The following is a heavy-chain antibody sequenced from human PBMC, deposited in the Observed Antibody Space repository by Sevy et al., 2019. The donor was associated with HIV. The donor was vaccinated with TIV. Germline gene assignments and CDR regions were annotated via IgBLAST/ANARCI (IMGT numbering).Heavy chain of an antibody. J-gene: IGHJ4*02. Sequence: GESLKISCAASGFTFSRYWMSWVRQAPGKGLEWVANIKQDRSEKYYVDSVKGRFTISRDNAKNSLYLQMNSLRAEDTAVYYCARLKDDSSGYTFGYWGQGTLVTVSS. CDR3: ARLKDDSSGYTFGY. CDR1: GFTFSRYW. CDR2: IKQDRSEK. D-gene: IGHD3-22*01. V-gene: IGHV3-7*03.